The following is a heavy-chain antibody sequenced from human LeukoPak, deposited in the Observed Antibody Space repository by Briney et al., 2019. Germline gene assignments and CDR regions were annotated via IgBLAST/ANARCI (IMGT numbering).Heavy chain of an antibody. J-gene: IGHJ6*02. V-gene: IGHV4-30-2*01. CDR2: IYHSGST. D-gene: IGHD6-19*01. CDR3: ARSTGIAVAGTVYYYYGMDV. Sequence: WVRQMPGKGLEWIGYIYHSGSTYYNPSLKSRVTISVDRSKNQFSLKLSSVTAADTAVYYCARSTGIAVAGTVYYYYGMDVWGQGTTVTVSS.